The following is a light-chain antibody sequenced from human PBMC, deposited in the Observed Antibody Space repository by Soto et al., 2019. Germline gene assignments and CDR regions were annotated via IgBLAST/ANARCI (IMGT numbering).Light chain of an antibody. V-gene: IGKV1-33*01. CDR3: QQRSNWPIT. CDR1: QDISNY. Sequence: DIQMTQSPSSLSTSVGDRVTITCQASQDISNYLNWYQQKPGKAPKLLIYSASNLETGVPSRFSGSGSGTDFTFTISSLQPEDIATYYCQQRSNWPITFGQGTRLEIK. J-gene: IGKJ5*01. CDR2: SAS.